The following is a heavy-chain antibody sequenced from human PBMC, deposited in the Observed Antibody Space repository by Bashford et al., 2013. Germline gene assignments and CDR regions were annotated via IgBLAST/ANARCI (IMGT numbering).Heavy chain of an antibody. CDR3: ARDKDTDRPNGFDY. J-gene: IGHJ4*02. V-gene: IGHV1-18*01. CDR2: INAHNGNI. CDR1: GYTFTSYG. Sequence: VASVKVSCRSSGYTFTSYGISWVRQAPGQGLEWMGWINAHNGNIKSTQRLQGRVTMTTDTSTSTAYMELRSLRSDDTAVYYCARDKDTDRPNGFDYWGQGTLVTVSS.